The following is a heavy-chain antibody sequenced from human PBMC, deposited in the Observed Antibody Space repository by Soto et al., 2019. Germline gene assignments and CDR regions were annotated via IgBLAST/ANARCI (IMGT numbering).Heavy chain of an antibody. CDR2: IDPGDSDT. D-gene: IGHD3-10*01. J-gene: IGHJ6*02. CDR3: AARVGSSPLYYYGVDV. V-gene: IGHV5-51*01. Sequence: GGSLKISCKGSGYRFTNYWIGWVGQMPGKGLEWMGIIDPGDSDTRYSPSFQGQVTISVDKSISTAYLQWSSLKASDTAMYYCAARVGSSPLYYYGVDVWGQGTTVTVSS. CDR1: GYRFTNYW.